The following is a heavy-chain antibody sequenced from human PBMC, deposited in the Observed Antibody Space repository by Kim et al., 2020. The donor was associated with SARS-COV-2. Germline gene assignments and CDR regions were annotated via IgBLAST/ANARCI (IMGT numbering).Heavy chain of an antibody. CDR2: IYYSGST. V-gene: IGHV4-59*08. CDR3: ARHQAGWPYYYYGMDV. Sequence: SETLSLTCTVSGGSISSYYWSWIRQPPGKGLEWIGYIYYSGSTNYNPSLKSRVTISVDTSKNQFSLKLSSVTAADTAVYYCARHQAGWPYYYYGMDVWGQGTTVTVSS. J-gene: IGHJ6*02. D-gene: IGHD2-15*01. CDR1: GGSISSYY.